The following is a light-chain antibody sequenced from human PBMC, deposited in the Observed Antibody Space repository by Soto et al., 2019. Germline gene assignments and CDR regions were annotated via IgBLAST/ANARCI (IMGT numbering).Light chain of an antibody. Sequence: DIVMTKSPDSLAVSLGERATINCKSSQSVLYSSKNKNYLAWYQQKPEQPPKLLINWASTRESGVPDRFSGSGSETDFTLTISSLQAEDVAVYYCQQYYSAPLTFGGGTKVEIK. CDR3: QQYYSAPLT. J-gene: IGKJ4*01. V-gene: IGKV4-1*01. CDR1: QSVLYSSKNKNY. CDR2: WAS.